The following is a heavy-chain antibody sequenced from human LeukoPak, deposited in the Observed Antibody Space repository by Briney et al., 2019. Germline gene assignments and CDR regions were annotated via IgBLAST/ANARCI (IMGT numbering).Heavy chain of an antibody. V-gene: IGHV1-18*01. J-gene: IGHJ6*02. CDR3: ARDPGLGAGPLTYYGMDV. CDR2: ISAYNGNT. CDR1: GFTFTSYG. Sequence: GGSLRLSCAASGFTFTSYGISWVRQAPGQGLEWMGWISAYNGNTNYAQKLQGRVTMTTDTSTSTAYMELRSLRSDDTAVYYCARDPGLGAGPLTYYGMDVWGQGTTVTVSS. D-gene: IGHD6-19*01.